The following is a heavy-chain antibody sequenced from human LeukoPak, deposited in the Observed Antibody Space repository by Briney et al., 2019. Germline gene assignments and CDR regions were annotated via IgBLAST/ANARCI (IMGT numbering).Heavy chain of an antibody. V-gene: IGHV4-38-2*01. Sequence: SETLSLTCAVSGYSISSGYYWGWIRQPPGKGLEWIGSIYHSGSTYYNPSLKSRVTISVDTSKNQFSLKLSSVTAADTAVYYCARVRANSGYGHFDYWGQGTLATVSS. D-gene: IGHD5-12*01. CDR1: GYSISSGYY. J-gene: IGHJ4*02. CDR3: ARVRANSGYGHFDY. CDR2: IYHSGST.